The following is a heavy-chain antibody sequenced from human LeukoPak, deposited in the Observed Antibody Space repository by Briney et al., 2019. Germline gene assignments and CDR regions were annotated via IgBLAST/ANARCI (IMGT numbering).Heavy chain of an antibody. V-gene: IGHV1-46*01. CDR2: ISPSGGST. D-gene: IGHD5-24*01. CDR3: ARDNSVRDEAWWFNP. Sequence: ASVKVSCKAFGYTFTSNYMHWVRRAPGEGPEWLGEISPSGGSTTYAQKFQGRVTLTRDMSTSTDYLELSSLRSEDTAVYYCARDNSVRDEAWWFNPWGQGTLVTVSS. CDR1: GYTFTSNY. J-gene: IGHJ5*02.